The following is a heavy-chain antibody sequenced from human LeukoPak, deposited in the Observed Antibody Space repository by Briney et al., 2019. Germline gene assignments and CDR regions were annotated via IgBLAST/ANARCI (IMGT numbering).Heavy chain of an antibody. CDR1: GGSISSYY. CDR3: AKSARGGGYSYHEN. Sequence: SETLSLTCTVSGGSISSYYWSWIRQPPGKGLEWIGYIYYSGSTNYNPSLKSRVTISVDTSKSQFSLKLSSVTAADTAVYYCAKSARGGGYSYHENWGQGTLVTVSS. CDR2: IYYSGST. D-gene: IGHD5-18*01. V-gene: IGHV4-59*08. J-gene: IGHJ4*02.